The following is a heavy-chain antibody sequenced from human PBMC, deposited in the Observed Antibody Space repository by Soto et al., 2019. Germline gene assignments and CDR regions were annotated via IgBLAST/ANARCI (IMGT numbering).Heavy chain of an antibody. CDR1: GFTVSSNY. CDR3: ASVFLIAAAGIATHNWFDP. J-gene: IGHJ5*01. CDR2: IYSGGST. V-gene: IGHV3-53*04. Sequence: EVQLVESGGGLVQPGGSLRLSWAASGFTVSSNYMSWVRQAPGKGLEWVSVIYSGGSTYYGDSVKGRFTTSRNNSNNTLYLQGNRLRASGSAVYYSASVFLIAAAGIATHNWFDPSDEGTLVTVSS. D-gene: IGHD6-13*01.